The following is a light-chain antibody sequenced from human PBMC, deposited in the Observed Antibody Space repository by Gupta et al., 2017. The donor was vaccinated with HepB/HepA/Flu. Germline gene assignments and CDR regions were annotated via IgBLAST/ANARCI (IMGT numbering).Light chain of an antibody. CDR1: QSISSY. Sequence: DIQMTQSPSSLSASVGDRVTITCRASQSISSYLNWYQQKPGKAPKLLIYAASSLQSGVPSRFSGSGSGTDFTLTISSLQPEDFATYYCQQSYSTPQVGQGTKVEIK. J-gene: IGKJ1*01. V-gene: IGKV1-39*01. CDR3: QQSYSTPQ. CDR2: AAS.